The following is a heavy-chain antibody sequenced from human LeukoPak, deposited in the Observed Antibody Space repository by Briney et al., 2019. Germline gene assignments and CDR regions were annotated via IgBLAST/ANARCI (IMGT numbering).Heavy chain of an antibody. CDR1: GGSISTYY. J-gene: IGHJ4*02. Sequence: SETLSLTCTVSGGSISTYYWSWIRQPPGKGLEWIGYIYYSGSTNYNPSLKCRVTISVDTSKNQFSLNLTSLTAADTAVYYCAKGGKGFPLGLRFDSWGQGSLVSVYS. CDR2: IYYSGST. CDR3: AKGGKGFPLGLRFDS. D-gene: IGHD2-21*01. V-gene: IGHV4-59*01.